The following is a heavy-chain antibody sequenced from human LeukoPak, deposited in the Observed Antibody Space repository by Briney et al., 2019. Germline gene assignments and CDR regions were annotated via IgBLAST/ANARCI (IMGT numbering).Heavy chain of an antibody. CDR1: GYSISSGYY. CDR2: IYHSGST. V-gene: IGHV4-38-2*02. J-gene: IGHJ5*02. D-gene: IGHD3-9*01. Sequence: SETLSLTCTVSGYSISSGYYWGWIRQPPGKGLEWIGSIYHSGSTYYNPSLKSRVTISVDTSKNQFSLKLSSVTAADTAVYYCARDPYYDILTGYYKGFNWFDPWGQGTLVTVSS. CDR3: ARDPYYDILTGYYKGFNWFDP.